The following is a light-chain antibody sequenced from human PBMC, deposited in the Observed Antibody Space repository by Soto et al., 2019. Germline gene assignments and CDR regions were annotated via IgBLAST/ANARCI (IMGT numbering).Light chain of an antibody. CDR1: QSVSSY. V-gene: IGKV3-11*01. CDR2: DAS. Sequence: EIVLTQSPATLSLSPGERATLSCRASQSVSSYLAWYQQKPGQAPRLLIYDASNRATGIPARSSGSGSGTDFPLTISSLEPEDFAVYYCQQRSNWPWTFGQGTKVEIK. J-gene: IGKJ1*01. CDR3: QQRSNWPWT.